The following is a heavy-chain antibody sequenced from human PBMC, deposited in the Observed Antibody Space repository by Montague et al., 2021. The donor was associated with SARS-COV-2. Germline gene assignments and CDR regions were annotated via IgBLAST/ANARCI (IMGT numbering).Heavy chain of an antibody. V-gene: IGHV4-59*01. D-gene: IGHD3-22*01. Sequence: SETLSLTCTVSGGSISNYYWSWIRQPPGRGLDWIGYIYYSGSTDYSPSLKSRVTISLDTSKNQFSLKVTSVTAADTAVYYCARGGGYYNYGLDVWGPGTTVTVSS. CDR3: ARGGGYYNYGLDV. CDR1: GGSISNYY. CDR2: IYYSGST. J-gene: IGHJ6*02.